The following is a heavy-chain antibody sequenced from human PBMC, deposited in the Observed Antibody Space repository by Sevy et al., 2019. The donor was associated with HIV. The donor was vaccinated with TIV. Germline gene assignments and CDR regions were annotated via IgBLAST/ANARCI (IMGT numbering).Heavy chain of an antibody. J-gene: IGHJ5*02. Sequence: ASVKVSCKASGGTFSSYGISWVRQAPGQGLEWMGGIIPIFGTANYAQKFQGRVTITADESTSTAYMELSSLRSEDTAVYYCARRSRQGGVNWFDPWGQGTLVTVSS. CDR1: GGTFSSYG. D-gene: IGHD2-8*01. CDR3: ARRSRQGGVNWFDP. CDR2: IIPIFGTA. V-gene: IGHV1-69*13.